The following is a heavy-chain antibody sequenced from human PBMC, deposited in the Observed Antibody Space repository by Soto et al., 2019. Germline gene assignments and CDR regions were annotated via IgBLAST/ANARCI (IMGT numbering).Heavy chain of an antibody. CDR1: GYTFTSYG. V-gene: IGHV1-18*01. J-gene: IGHJ4*02. Sequence: ASVKVSCKASGYTFTSYGISWVRQAPGQGLEWMGWISAYNGNTNYAQKLQGRVTMTTDTSTSTAYMELRSLRSDDTAVYYCARVDEDTAMVYSGFPLIYNRGYGYWGQGTLVTVSS. D-gene: IGHD5-18*01. CDR3: ARVDEDTAMVYSGFPLIYNRGYGY. CDR2: ISAYNGNT.